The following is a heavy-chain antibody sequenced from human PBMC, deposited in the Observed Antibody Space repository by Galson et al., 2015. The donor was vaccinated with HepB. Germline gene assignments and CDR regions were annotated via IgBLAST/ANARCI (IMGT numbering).Heavy chain of an antibody. D-gene: IGHD2-21*01. Sequence: SLRLSCAGSGFRFSSYATTWVRQAPGKGLEWVSGTTGGGDRTYHADSMKGRFIMSRDNSKNTVYLHMNSLRAEDTAVYHCAKGAYFSSSSLYGRDVWGQGTTVTVSS. CDR3: AKGAYFSSSSLYGRDV. V-gene: IGHV3-23*01. J-gene: IGHJ6*02. CDR2: TTGGGDRT. CDR1: GFRFSSYA.